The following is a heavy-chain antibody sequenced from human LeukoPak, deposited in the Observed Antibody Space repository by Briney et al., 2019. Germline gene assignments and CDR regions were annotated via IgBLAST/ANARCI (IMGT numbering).Heavy chain of an antibody. CDR2: ISGSGGST. CDR3: ARDLGSSWYFDY. D-gene: IGHD6-13*01. J-gene: IGHJ4*02. Sequence: GGSLRLSCAASGFTFSSYAMSWVRQAPGKGLEWVSAISGSGGSTYYADSVKGRFTISRGNSKNTLYLQMNSLRAEDTAVYYCARDLGSSWYFDYWGQGTLVTVSS. V-gene: IGHV3-23*01. CDR1: GFTFSSYA.